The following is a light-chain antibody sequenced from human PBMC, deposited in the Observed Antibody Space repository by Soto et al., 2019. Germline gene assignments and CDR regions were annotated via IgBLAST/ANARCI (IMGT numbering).Light chain of an antibody. Sequence: QSVLTQPASVYGSPGQSITISCTGTSSDIGAYNFVSWYQQHPGKAPKLMLYDVNIRPSGVSNRFSGSKSGNTVSLTISGLQAEDEADYYCTSWTTSTTMIFGGGTKLTVL. CDR3: TSWTTSTTMI. J-gene: IGLJ2*01. V-gene: IGLV2-14*03. CDR2: DVN. CDR1: SSDIGAYNF.